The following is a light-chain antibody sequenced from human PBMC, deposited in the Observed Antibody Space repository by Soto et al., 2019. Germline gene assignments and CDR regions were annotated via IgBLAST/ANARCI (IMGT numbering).Light chain of an antibody. V-gene: IGLV2-23*02. J-gene: IGLJ1*01. CDR1: SSDVGSYNL. Sequence: QSALTQPASVSGSPGQSITNSCTGTSSDVGSYNLVSWYQQHPGKAPKVMIYEVSKRPSGVPNRFSGSKSGNTASLTISGLQAEDEADYYWCSYAGSSTYVFGTGTKVTVL. CDR3: CSYAGSSTYV. CDR2: EVS.